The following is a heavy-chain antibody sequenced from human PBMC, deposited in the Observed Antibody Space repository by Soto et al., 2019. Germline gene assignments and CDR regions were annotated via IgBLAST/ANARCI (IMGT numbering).Heavy chain of an antibody. CDR1: GGSISSSSYY. Sequence: QLQLQESGPGLVKPSETLSLTCTVSGGSISSSSYYWGWIRQPPGKGLEWIGSIYYSGSTYYTPSLKSRVTISVATSKNQSSLKLSSVTAADTAVYYCARRERYYYGSGAGNWFDPWGQGTLVTVSS. V-gene: IGHV4-39*01. D-gene: IGHD3-10*01. CDR2: IYYSGST. J-gene: IGHJ5*02. CDR3: ARRERYYYGSGAGNWFDP.